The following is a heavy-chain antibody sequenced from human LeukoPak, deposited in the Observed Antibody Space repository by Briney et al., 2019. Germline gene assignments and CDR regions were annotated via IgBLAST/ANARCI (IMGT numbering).Heavy chain of an antibody. CDR1: GYTFTSYD. Sequence: GASVKVSCKASGYTFTSYDINWVRQATGLGLEWMGWMNPNSGNTGYAQKFQGRVTMTRNTSISTAYMELSSLRSEDTAVYYCARANGYGDTNPWDYWGQGTLVTVSS. CDR3: ARANGYGDTNPWDY. V-gene: IGHV1-8*01. J-gene: IGHJ4*02. D-gene: IGHD4-17*01. CDR2: MNPNSGNT.